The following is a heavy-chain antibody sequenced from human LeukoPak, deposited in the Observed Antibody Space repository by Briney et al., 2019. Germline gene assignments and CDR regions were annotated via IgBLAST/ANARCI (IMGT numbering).Heavy chain of an antibody. D-gene: IGHD2-2*01. CDR1: GFTFSSYG. CDR3: AKDFPGLSN. Sequence: GGSLRLSCAASGFTFSSYGMHWVRQAPGKGLEWVAVISYDGSNKYYADSVKGRFTISRDNSKNTLYLQMNSLRAEDTAVYYCAKDFPGLSNWGQGTLVTVSS. V-gene: IGHV3-30*18. CDR2: ISYDGSNK. J-gene: IGHJ4*02.